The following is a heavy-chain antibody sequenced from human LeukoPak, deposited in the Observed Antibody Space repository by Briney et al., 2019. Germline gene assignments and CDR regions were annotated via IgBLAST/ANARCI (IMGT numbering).Heavy chain of an antibody. Sequence: GGSLRLSCAGSGFTFSSYELNWVRQAPGKGLEWISYISSSGSTLYYADSVKGRFTISRDDAKDSLYLQMNSLRGDDTAVYYCAGERGGYGFYWGQGTLVTVSS. V-gene: IGHV3-48*03. CDR2: ISSSGSTL. CDR3: AGERGGYGFY. D-gene: IGHD5-12*01. CDR1: GFTFSSYE. J-gene: IGHJ4*02.